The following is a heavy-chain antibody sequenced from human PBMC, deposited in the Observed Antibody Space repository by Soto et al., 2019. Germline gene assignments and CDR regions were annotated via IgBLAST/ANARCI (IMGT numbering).Heavy chain of an antibody. CDR1: WVLSAFF. CDR3: ARGVGYAGVDY. CDR2: NNHSGST. Sequence: QVQLQQWGRGTVKASGAPALPLGVLWWVLSAFFLSWVRPPPGKGLGWIGENNHSGSTNYNPSLKSRVTISVDRSKNQFSLKLSSVTAADTAAYYCARGVGYAGVDYWGQGTLVTVSS. V-gene: IGHV4-34*01. J-gene: IGHJ4*02. D-gene: IGHD5-12*01.